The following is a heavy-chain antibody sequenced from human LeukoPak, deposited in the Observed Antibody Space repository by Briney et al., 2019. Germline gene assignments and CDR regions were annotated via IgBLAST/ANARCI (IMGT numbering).Heavy chain of an antibody. Sequence: GASVKVSCKASGYTFTSYDINWVRQATGQGLEWMGWMNPNSGNTGYAQKFQGRVTITRNTSISTAYMELSSLRSEDTAVDYCARGLGYCSTTSCEYYYYYYMDVWGKGTTVTVSS. V-gene: IGHV1-8*03. CDR1: GYTFTSYD. CDR3: ARGLGYCSTTSCEYYYYYYMDV. CDR2: MNPNSGNT. J-gene: IGHJ6*03. D-gene: IGHD2-2*01.